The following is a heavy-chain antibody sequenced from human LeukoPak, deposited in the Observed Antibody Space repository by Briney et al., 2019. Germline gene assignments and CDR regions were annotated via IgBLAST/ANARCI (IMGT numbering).Heavy chain of an antibody. J-gene: IGHJ4*02. CDR3: ARGRTEAAALDF. D-gene: IGHD2-2*01. CDR2: STHTGST. Sequence: SETLSLTCAVYGGSFSGHYWTWIRQAPGKGLEWIGESTHTGSTNDNPSLKSRVTISVDTSKNQFSLKLTSVSAADTAVYHCARGRTEAAALDFWGPGTLVTVSS. CDR1: GGSFSGHY. V-gene: IGHV4-34*01.